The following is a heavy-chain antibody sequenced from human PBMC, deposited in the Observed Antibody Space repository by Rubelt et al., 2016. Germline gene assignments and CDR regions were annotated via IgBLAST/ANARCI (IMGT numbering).Heavy chain of an antibody. Sequence: QVQLQESGPGLVKPSGTLSLTCAVYGESFGYYYWSWIRQPPGKGLEWIGKINHSGSTNYNPSLKSRVTMSVDTSKNQFSLKLSAVTAADTAVYYCARSESGIAAAPDWFDPWGQGALVTVSS. J-gene: IGHJ5*02. D-gene: IGHD6-13*01. CDR2: INHSGST. CDR1: GESFGYYY. CDR3: ARSESGIAAAPDWFDP. V-gene: IGHV4-34*10.